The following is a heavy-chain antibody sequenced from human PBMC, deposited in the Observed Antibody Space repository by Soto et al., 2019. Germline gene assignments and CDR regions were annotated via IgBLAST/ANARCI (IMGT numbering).Heavy chain of an antibody. Sequence: SETLSLTCTVSGGSISSGGYYWSWIRQHPGKGLEWIGYIYRSGNAYYNPSLKSRVAISVDTSKNQFSLKVSSVTVADTAVYYCAREVYYDTLTGYYSGHAADIWGQGTMVTVS. J-gene: IGHJ3*02. CDR2: IYRSGNA. CDR3: AREVYYDTLTGYYSGHAADI. CDR1: GGSISSGGYY. D-gene: IGHD3-9*01. V-gene: IGHV4-31*03.